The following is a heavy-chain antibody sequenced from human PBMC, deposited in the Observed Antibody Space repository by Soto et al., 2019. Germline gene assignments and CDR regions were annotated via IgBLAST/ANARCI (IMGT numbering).Heavy chain of an antibody. J-gene: IGHJ6*02. V-gene: IGHV3-11*06. Sequence: PGGSLRLSCAASGFTFSDYYMSWIRQAPGKGLEWVSYISSSSSYTNYADSVKGRFTISRDNAKNSLYLQMNSLRAEDTAVYYCAGDGGHYYGDYVDGMDVWGQGTTVTVSS. D-gene: IGHD4-17*01. CDR2: ISSSSSYT. CDR3: AGDGGHYYGDYVDGMDV. CDR1: GFTFSDYY.